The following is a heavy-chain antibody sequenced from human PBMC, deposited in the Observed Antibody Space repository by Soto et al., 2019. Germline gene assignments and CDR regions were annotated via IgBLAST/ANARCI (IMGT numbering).Heavy chain of an antibody. CDR2: IYTSGST. J-gene: IGHJ6*02. CDR1: GGSISSYY. CDR3: ARDPWFGELFGAVYYYGMDV. D-gene: IGHD3-10*01. Sequence: QVQLQESGPGLVKPSETLSLTCTVSGGSISSYYWSWIRQPAGKGLEWIGRIYTSGSTNYNPSLTSRVTMSVDTSKNQSSLKLSSVTAADTAVYYCARDPWFGELFGAVYYYGMDVWGQGTTVTVSS. V-gene: IGHV4-4*07.